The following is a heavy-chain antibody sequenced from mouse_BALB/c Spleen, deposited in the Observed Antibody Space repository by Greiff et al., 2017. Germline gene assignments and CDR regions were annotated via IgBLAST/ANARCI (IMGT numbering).Heavy chain of an antibody. CDR3: AKGGTPTRRPWFAY. D-gene: IGHD3-1*01. CDR1: GFSLTSYG. CDR2: IWGDGST. J-gene: IGHJ3*01. V-gene: IGHV2-3*01. Sequence: QVQLQQSVPGLVAPSQSLSITCTVSGFSLTSYGVSWVRQPPGKGLEWLGVIWGDGSTNYHSALISRLSISKDNSKSQVFLKLNSLQTDDTATYYCAKGGTPTRRPWFAYWGQGTLVTVSA.